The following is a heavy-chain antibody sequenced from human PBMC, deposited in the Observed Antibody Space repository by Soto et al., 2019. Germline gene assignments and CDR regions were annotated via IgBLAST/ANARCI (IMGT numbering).Heavy chain of an antibody. CDR3: AKALVGEVGATDY. D-gene: IGHD1-26*01. Sequence: EVQLLESGGGLVQPGGSLRLSCTASGFTFSNYAMSWVRQAAGKGLEWVSAITRTDSTYYADSVKGRFTISRDNSRNTLYLQINSLGAEDAALYYCAKALVGEVGATDYWGQGTLVTVSS. CDR1: GFTFSNYA. J-gene: IGHJ4*02. CDR2: ITRTDST. V-gene: IGHV3-23*01.